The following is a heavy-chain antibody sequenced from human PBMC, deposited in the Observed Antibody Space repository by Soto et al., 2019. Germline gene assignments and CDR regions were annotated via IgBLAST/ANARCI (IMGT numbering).Heavy chain of an antibody. CDR1: GFTFSSYA. CDR3: AKGRESSGWYFDY. J-gene: IGHJ4*02. V-gene: IGHV3-23*01. CDR2: ISGSGGST. Sequence: LSLTCAASGFTFSSYAMSWVRQAPGKGLEWVSAISGSGGSTYYADSVKGRFTISRDNSKNTLYLQMNSLRAEDTAVYYCAKGRESSGWYFDYWGQGTLVTVSS. D-gene: IGHD6-19*01.